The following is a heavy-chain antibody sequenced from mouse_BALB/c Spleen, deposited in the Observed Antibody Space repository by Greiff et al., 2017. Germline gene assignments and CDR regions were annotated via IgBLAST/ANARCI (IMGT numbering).Heavy chain of an antibody. V-gene: IGHV3-8*02. Sequence: EVQLQQSGPSLVKPSQTLSLTCSVTGDSITSGYWNWIRKFPGNKLEYMGYISYSGSTYYNPSLKSRISITRDTSKNQYYLQLNSVTTEDTATYYCARGRSTLWYFDVWGAGTTVTVSS. J-gene: IGHJ1*01. CDR3: ARGRSTLWYFDV. D-gene: IGHD5-1*01. CDR2: ISYSGST. CDR1: GDSITSGY.